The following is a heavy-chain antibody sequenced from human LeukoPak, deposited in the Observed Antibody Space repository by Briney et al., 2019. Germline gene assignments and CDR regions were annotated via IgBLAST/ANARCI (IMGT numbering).Heavy chain of an antibody. V-gene: IGHV1-2*02. CDR3: AGDMVRGVILRRVLEY. J-gene: IGHJ4*02. CDR2: INPNSGGT. Sequence: ASVKVSCKASGYTFTSYYMHCVRQAPGQGLEWMGWINPNSGGTNYAQKFQGRVTMTRDTSINTAYMELSRLRSDDTAVYYCAGDMVRGVILRRVLEYWGQGTLVTVSS. CDR1: GYTFTSYY. D-gene: IGHD3-10*01.